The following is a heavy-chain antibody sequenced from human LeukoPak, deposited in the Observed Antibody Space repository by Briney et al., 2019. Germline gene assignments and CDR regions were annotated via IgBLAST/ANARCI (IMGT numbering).Heavy chain of an antibody. CDR1: GYTFTTYY. CDR2: INPSGGST. J-gene: IGHJ6*02. D-gene: IGHD2-2*01. V-gene: IGHV1-46*01. Sequence: GASVKVSCKASGYTFTTYYMHWVRQAPGQGLEWMGLINPSGGSTSYAQKFQGRVTMTRDTSTSTVYMGLSSLRSEDTAVYYCARDVVVVPSAHYPMDVWGQGTTVTVSS. CDR3: ARDVVVVPSAHYPMDV.